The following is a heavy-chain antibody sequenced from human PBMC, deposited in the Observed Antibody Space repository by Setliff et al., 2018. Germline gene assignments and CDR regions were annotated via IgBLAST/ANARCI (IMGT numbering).Heavy chain of an antibody. CDR2: ISSSGSTT. CDR1: GFTFSDYY. J-gene: IGHJ6*03. V-gene: IGHV3-11*01. CDR3: TTGTNYFGSGSTSHLFYMDV. Sequence: PGGSLRLSCAASGFTFSDYYMSWIRQAPGKGLEWVSYISSSGSTTYSADSVMGRFTISRDNSKNTLYLHMNSLTTEDTGVYYCTTGTNYFGSGSTSHLFYMDVWGKGTTVTVSS. D-gene: IGHD3-10*01.